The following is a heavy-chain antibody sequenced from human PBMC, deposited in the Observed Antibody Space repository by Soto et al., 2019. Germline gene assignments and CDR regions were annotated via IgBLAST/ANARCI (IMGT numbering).Heavy chain of an antibody. Sequence: ASVKVSCKASGYTFTSYDINWVRQATGQGLEWMGWMNPNSGNTGYAQKFQGRVTMTRNTSISTAYMELSSPRSEDTAVYYCARAAYYDFWSGYYPPSYYYGMDVWGQGTTVTVSS. CDR1: GYTFTSYD. CDR3: ARAAYYDFWSGYYPPSYYYGMDV. CDR2: MNPNSGNT. V-gene: IGHV1-8*01. J-gene: IGHJ6*02. D-gene: IGHD3-3*01.